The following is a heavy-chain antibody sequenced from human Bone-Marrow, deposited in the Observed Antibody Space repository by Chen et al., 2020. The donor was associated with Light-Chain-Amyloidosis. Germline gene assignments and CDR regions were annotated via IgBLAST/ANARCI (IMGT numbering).Heavy chain of an antibody. CDR1: GFTFSSYP. Sequence: EVQLLESGGGLVQPGGSLRLSCAASGFTFSSYPMSWVRQAPGKGLEWISGISGSGSSTYYADSVKGRFTISGDNSKNTLYLQMNSLRAEDTAIYYCSREVTTNYGMDVWGQGTAVTVSS. CDR2: ISGSGSST. D-gene: IGHD3-10*01. J-gene: IGHJ6*02. V-gene: IGHV3-23*01. CDR3: SREVTTNYGMDV.